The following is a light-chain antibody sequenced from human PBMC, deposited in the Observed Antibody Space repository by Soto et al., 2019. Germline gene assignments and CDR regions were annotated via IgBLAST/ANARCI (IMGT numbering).Light chain of an antibody. CDR2: SNN. V-gene: IGLV1-44*01. CDR3: AAWDDSLSGPV. CDR1: SSNLGSNT. Sequence: SVLTQPPSASGTPGQRVTISCSGSSSNLGSNTVNWYQQLPGTAPKLLIYSNNQRPSGVPDRFSGSKSGTSASLAISGLQSEDEADYYCAAWDDSLSGPVFGGGTKLTVL. J-gene: IGLJ3*02.